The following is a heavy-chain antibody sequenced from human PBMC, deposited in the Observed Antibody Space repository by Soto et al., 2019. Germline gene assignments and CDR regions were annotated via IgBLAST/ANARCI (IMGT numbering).Heavy chain of an antibody. Sequence: QQQLQESGPGLVKPSQTLSLTCTVSGGSMNSHDYYWSWIRQPPGKGLEWIGYIHNSGSTYYNPSLKSRLTISSDMSKNQFSLRLNSLTAADTALYFCARGEVRGPFDIWGQGTKVTVSS. CDR3: ARGEVRGPFDI. J-gene: IGHJ3*02. D-gene: IGHD3-10*01. CDR2: IHNSGST. V-gene: IGHV4-30-4*01. CDR1: GGSMNSHDYY.